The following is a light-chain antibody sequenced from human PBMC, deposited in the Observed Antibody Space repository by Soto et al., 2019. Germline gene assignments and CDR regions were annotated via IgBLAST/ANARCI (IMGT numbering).Light chain of an antibody. V-gene: IGLV2-14*01. CDR2: EVA. J-gene: IGLJ1*01. CDR1: SSDGGDYKY. Sequence: SALTQPASVSGSPGQSITIPCTGTSSDGGDYKYVSWYQHHPGTAPKLIIYEVANRPSGVSVRFSGSKSGNTASLTISGLLPEDGADYYCSSYTTTSTVFGPGTKVTVL. CDR3: SSYTTTSTV.